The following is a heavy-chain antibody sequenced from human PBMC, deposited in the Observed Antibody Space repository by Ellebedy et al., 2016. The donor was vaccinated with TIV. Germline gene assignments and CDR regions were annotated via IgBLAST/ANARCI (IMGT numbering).Heavy chain of an antibody. Sequence: SETLSLTXTVSGGSTSGYYWSWIRQPPGKGLEWIGYIYYSGNTNYNPSLKSRVTISIDTSREQFSLRLSSVTAADTAVYYCASVVSRGPSFDLWGQGTLVTVSS. V-gene: IGHV4-59*01. J-gene: IGHJ4*02. CDR1: GGSTSGYY. CDR3: ASVVSRGPSFDL. D-gene: IGHD3-22*01. CDR2: IYYSGNT.